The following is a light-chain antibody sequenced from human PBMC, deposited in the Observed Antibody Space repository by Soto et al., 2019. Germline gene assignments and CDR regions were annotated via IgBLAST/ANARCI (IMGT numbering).Light chain of an antibody. V-gene: IGLV1-44*01. Sequence: QSVLTQPPSASGTPGQRVTISCSGSDSNIGRNTVNWYQHLPGTAPKLVIFSHNKRPSGVPDRFSGSTSGTSASLAISDLQSEDEAYYYCSSGDDSRTGVVFGGGTTLTVL. CDR1: DSNIGRNT. CDR2: SHN. J-gene: IGLJ3*02. CDR3: SSGDDSRTGVV.